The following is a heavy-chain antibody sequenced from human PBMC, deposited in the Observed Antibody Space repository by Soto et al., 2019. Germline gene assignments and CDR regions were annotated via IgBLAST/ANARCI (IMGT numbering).Heavy chain of an antibody. CDR2: ISGSGGST. V-gene: IGHV3-23*01. CDR1: GFTFSSYA. Sequence: HPGGSLRLSCAASGFTFSSYAMSWVRQAPGKGLEWVSAISGSGGSTYYADSVKGRFTISRDNSKNTLYLQMNSLRAEDTAVYYCAKVPSYYGSGSLPGEFDYWGQGTLVTAPQ. D-gene: IGHD3-10*01. CDR3: AKVPSYYGSGSLPGEFDY. J-gene: IGHJ4*02.